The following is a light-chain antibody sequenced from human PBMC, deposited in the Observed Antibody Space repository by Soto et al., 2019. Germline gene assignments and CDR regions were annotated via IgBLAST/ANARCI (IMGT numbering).Light chain of an antibody. CDR3: QQYNSYL. J-gene: IGKJ4*01. CDR2: KAS. V-gene: IGKV1-5*03. Sequence: DIQMTQSPSTLSASVGDRVTITCRASQSISSWLAWYQQKPGKAPKLLIYKASILESGVPSRFSGSGSGTEFTLTISSLQPDDFATYYCQQYNSYLFGGGTKVEIK. CDR1: QSISSW.